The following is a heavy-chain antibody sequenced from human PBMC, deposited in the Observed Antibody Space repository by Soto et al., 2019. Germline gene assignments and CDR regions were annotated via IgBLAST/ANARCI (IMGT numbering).Heavy chain of an antibody. Sequence: QVQLQESGPGLVKPSQTLSLTCTVSGGSISSGDYYWSWIRQPPGKGLEWIGYIYYSGSTYYNPSLKRRVTLSVDPSKNQFSLKLSSVTAADTAVYYCARTTPIAVAGRGWFDPWGQGTLVSVSS. V-gene: IGHV4-30-4*01. CDR1: GGSISSGDYY. D-gene: IGHD6-19*01. CDR3: ARTTPIAVAGRGWFDP. J-gene: IGHJ5*02. CDR2: IYYSGST.